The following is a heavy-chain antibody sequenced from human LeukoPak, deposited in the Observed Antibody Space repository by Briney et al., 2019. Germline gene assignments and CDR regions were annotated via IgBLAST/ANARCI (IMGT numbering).Heavy chain of an antibody. V-gene: IGHV3-74*01. Sequence: PGGSLRLSCAASGFTFSNYWMHWVRQAPGKGLVWVSRINRDGSSTSYADSVKGRFTISRDNAKNTLYLQMNSLRAEDTAVYYCARGGGCSYGSFDYWGQGTLVTVSS. CDR3: ARGGGCSYGSFDY. CDR1: GFTFSNYW. CDR2: INRDGSST. J-gene: IGHJ4*02. D-gene: IGHD5-18*01.